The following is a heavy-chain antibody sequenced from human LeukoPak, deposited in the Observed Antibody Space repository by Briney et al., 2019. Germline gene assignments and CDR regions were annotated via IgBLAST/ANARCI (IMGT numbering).Heavy chain of an antibody. V-gene: IGHV3-30*14. CDR1: GFTFSSYA. Sequence: GRSLRLSCAASGFTFSSYAMHWVRQAPGKGLEWVAVISYDGSNKYYADSVKGRFTISRDNSKNTLYLQMNSLRAEDTAVYYCARDARYDSSGYYFQYFDYWGQGTLVTVSS. CDR2: ISYDGSNK. J-gene: IGHJ4*02. D-gene: IGHD3-22*01. CDR3: ARDARYDSSGYYFQYFDY.